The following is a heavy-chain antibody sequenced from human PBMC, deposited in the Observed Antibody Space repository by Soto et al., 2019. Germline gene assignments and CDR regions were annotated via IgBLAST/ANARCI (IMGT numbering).Heavy chain of an antibody. V-gene: IGHV3-23*01. J-gene: IGHJ4*02. CDR3: AKDRDDYRNYVLDY. D-gene: IGHD4-4*01. CDR1: GFTFTNYA. Sequence: GGSLRLSCAASGFTFTNYAMTWVRQAPGKGLEWVSISSGSGSGGSTNYADSVKGRFTISRDNSKNTLYLQMNSLRVEDTAVYYCAKDRDDYRNYVLDYWGQGTLVTVS. CDR2: SSGSGSGGST.